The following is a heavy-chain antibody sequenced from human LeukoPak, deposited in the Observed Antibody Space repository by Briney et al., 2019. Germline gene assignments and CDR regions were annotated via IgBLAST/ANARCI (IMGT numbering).Heavy chain of an antibody. V-gene: IGHV1-69*13. CDR1: GGTFSSYA. CDR3: ARVMPFSGGSCYDY. J-gene: IGHJ4*02. CDR2: IIPIFGTA. D-gene: IGHD2-15*01. Sequence: ASVKVSCKASGGTFSSYAISWVRQAPGQGLEWMGGIIPIFGTANYAQKFQGRVTITADESTSTAYMELSSLRSEDTAVYYCARVMPFSGGSCYDYWGQGTLVTVSS.